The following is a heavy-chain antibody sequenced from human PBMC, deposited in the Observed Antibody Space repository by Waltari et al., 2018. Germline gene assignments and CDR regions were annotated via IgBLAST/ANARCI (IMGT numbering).Heavy chain of an antibody. J-gene: IGHJ3*01. V-gene: IGHV4-39*01. CDR3: ATYIGASVGTAAFDV. CDR2: MSYLGAT. D-gene: IGHD5-12*01. Sequence: GWICQPRGQGLVWIGTMSYLGATYSSPSLKSRVTISRDTSTNQLSLKLGSVTAADTAMYYCATYIGASVGTAAFDVWGQGTMVTVSS.